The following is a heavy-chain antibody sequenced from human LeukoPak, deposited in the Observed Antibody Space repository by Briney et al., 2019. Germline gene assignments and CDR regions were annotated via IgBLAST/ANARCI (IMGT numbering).Heavy chain of an antibody. J-gene: IGHJ5*02. D-gene: IGHD6-19*01. CDR3: ARDSSGWYHWFDP. Sequence: GASVKVSCKASGYTFTGYYMHWVRQAPGQGLEWMGWINPNSGGTNYAQKFQDRVTMTRDTSISTAYMELSRLRSDDTAVYYCARDSSGWYHWFDPWGQGTLVTVSS. CDR2: INPNSGGT. V-gene: IGHV1-2*02. CDR1: GYTFTGYY.